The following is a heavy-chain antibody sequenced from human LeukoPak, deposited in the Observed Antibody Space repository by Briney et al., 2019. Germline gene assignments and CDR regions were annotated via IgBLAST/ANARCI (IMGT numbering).Heavy chain of an antibody. Sequence: SETLSLTCTVSGGSISSSSYYWGWIRQPPGKGLEWIGSIYYSGSTYYNPSLKSRVTISVDTSKNQFSLKLSSVTAADTAVYYCARHPLYYYDSSGYYWDYWGQGTLVTVSS. CDR2: IYYSGST. D-gene: IGHD3-22*01. CDR3: ARHPLYYYDSSGYYWDY. CDR1: GGSISSSSYY. J-gene: IGHJ4*02. V-gene: IGHV4-39*07.